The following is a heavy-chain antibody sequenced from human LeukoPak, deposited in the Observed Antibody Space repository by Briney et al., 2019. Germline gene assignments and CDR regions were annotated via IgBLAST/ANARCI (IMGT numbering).Heavy chain of an antibody. CDR2: IIPIFGTA. Sequence: GSSVKVSCKASGGTFSSYAISWVRQAPGQGLEWMGRIIPIFGTANYAQKFQGRVTITTDESTSTASMELSSLRSEDTAVYYCARGARGDILTGYSLGYWGQGTLVTVSS. J-gene: IGHJ4*02. CDR1: GGTFSSYA. CDR3: ARGARGDILTGYSLGY. V-gene: IGHV1-69*05. D-gene: IGHD3-9*01.